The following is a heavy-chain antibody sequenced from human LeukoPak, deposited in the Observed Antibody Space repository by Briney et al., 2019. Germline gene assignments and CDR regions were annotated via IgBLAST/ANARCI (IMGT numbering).Heavy chain of an antibody. CDR2: ISYDGSNK. CDR1: GFTFSSYA. J-gene: IGHJ4*02. CDR3: ARGILWFGLGHLDY. Sequence: GRSLRLSCAASGFTFSSYAMHWVRQAPGKGLEWVAVISYDGSNKYYADSVKGRFTISRDNSKNTLYLQMNSLRAEDTAVYYCARGILWFGLGHLDYWGQGTLVTVSS. D-gene: IGHD3-10*01. V-gene: IGHV3-30*04.